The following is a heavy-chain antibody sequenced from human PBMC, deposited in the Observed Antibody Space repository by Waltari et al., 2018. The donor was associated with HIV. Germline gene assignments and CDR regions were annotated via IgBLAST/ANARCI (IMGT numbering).Heavy chain of an antibody. V-gene: IGHV1-8*01. Sequence: QVQLVQSGAEVKKPGASVKVSCKASGYTFTSYDINWVRQATGQGLAWMGWMNPNSGNTGYAQKFQGRVTMTRNTSISTAYMELSSLRSEDTAVYYCARGGAGREYYGLPGGINWFDPWGQGTLVTVSS. CDR2: MNPNSGNT. CDR3: ARGGAGREYYGLPGGINWFDP. D-gene: IGHD3-16*01. J-gene: IGHJ5*02. CDR1: GYTFTSYD.